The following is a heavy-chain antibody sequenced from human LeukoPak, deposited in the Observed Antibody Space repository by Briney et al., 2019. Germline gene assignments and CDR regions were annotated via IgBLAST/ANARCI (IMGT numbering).Heavy chain of an antibody. J-gene: IGHJ4*02. D-gene: IGHD4-17*01. CDR2: ISAYNGNT. V-gene: IGHV1-18*01. CDR1: GYTFTSYG. Sequence: GASVQVSCNASGYTFTSYGISWVGQAPGQGLEWMGWISAYNGNTNYAQKLQGRVTMTTDTSTSTAYMEPRSLRSDDTAVYYCARALATVTTFLYWGQGTLVTVSS. CDR3: ARALATVTTFLY.